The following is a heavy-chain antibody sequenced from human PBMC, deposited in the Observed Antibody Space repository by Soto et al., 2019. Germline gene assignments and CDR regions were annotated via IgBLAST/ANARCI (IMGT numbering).Heavy chain of an antibody. D-gene: IGHD6-13*01. Sequence: QVQLVQSGAEVKKPGASVKVSCKASGYTFTSYDINWVRQATGQGLEWMGWMNPNSGNIDYAQKFQGRVTMTRNTSISTAYMELSSLRSEDTAVYYCARERSAAGAGWFDPWGQGTLVTVSS. V-gene: IGHV1-8*01. CDR2: MNPNSGNI. CDR1: GYTFTSYD. J-gene: IGHJ5*02. CDR3: ARERSAAGAGWFDP.